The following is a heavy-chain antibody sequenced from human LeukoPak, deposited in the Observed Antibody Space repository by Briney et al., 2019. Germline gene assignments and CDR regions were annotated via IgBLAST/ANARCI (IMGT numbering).Heavy chain of an antibody. CDR2: INYSGST. Sequence: PSETLSLTCTVSGGFISGYYWYWIRQAPGEGLEWIASINYSGSTNYNPSLKSRVTISVDTSNNQFSLSLGSVTAADAAVYYCARRGAARRYDGLDVWGQGTTFSVSS. CDR1: GGFISGYY. J-gene: IGHJ6*02. V-gene: IGHV4-59*08. CDR3: ARRGAARRYDGLDV. D-gene: IGHD6-6*01.